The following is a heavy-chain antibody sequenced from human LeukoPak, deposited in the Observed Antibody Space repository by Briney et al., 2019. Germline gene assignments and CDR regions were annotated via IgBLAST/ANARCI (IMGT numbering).Heavy chain of an antibody. V-gene: IGHV5-51*01. D-gene: IGHD6-19*01. CDR1: GYIFTTYW. CDR3: ARPSSGWYVLDY. CDR2: IYPEDSDT. Sequence: GESLKISCKASGYIFTTYWIGWVRQMPVKGREWMGIIYPEDSDTRYNPSFQGQGNISDDRSISTAYLQWSSLKASDTAMYYCARPSSGWYVLDYWGQGTLVTVSS. J-gene: IGHJ4*02.